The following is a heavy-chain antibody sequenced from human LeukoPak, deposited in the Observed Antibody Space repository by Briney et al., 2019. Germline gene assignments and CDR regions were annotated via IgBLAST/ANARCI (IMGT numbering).Heavy chain of an antibody. Sequence: GASLRLSCAASGFTFSSYAMSWVRQAPGKGLEWVSAIRGSGGSTYYADSVKGRFTISRDNSKNTLYLQMNSLRAEDTAVYYCAKDKAVEMATMFDYWGQGTLVTVPS. D-gene: IGHD5-24*01. V-gene: IGHV3-23*01. CDR1: GFTFSSYA. CDR3: AKDKAVEMATMFDY. CDR2: IRGSGGST. J-gene: IGHJ4*02.